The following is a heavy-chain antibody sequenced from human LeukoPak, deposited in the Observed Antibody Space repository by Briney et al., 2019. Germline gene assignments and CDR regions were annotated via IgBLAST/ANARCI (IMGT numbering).Heavy chain of an antibody. CDR1: GGSFSGYY. CDR3: ARDSYGLVQWFDP. D-gene: IGHD5-18*01. J-gene: IGHJ5*02. Sequence: SETLSLTCAVYGGSFSGYYWSWIRQPPGKGLEWIGEINHSGSTNYNPSLKSRVTISVDTSKNQFSLKLSSVTAADTAVYYCARDSYGLVQWFDPWGQGTLVTVSS. V-gene: IGHV4-34*01. CDR2: INHSGST.